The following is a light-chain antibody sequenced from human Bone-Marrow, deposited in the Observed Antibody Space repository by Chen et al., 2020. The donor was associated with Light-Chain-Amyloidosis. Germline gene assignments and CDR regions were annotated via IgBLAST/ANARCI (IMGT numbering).Light chain of an antibody. CDR2: DDS. V-gene: IGLV3-21*02. CDR1: NIGSTS. CDR3: QVWDRSSDRPV. Sequence: SYVLTQPSSVSVAPGQTATIACGGNNIGSTSVHWYQQTPGQAPLLVGYDDSDRPAGIPERLSGSNSGNTDTRTISRVEAGDEADSYCQVWDRSSDRPVFGGGTKLTVL. J-gene: IGLJ3*02.